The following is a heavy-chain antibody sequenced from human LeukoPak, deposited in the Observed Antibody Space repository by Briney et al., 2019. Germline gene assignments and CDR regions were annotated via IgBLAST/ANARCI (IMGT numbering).Heavy chain of an antibody. J-gene: IGHJ3*02. Sequence: PSETLSLTCTVSGGSINSYYWSWIRQPPGKGLEWIGYIYYTGGETNYNPSLKSRLTISVDTSKNQFSLMPTSVTAADTAVYYCARQPGGTAAFDIWAQGTMVTVSS. CDR1: GGSINSYY. CDR3: ARQPGGTAAFDI. CDR2: IYYTGGET. V-gene: IGHV4-59*08. D-gene: IGHD1-14*01.